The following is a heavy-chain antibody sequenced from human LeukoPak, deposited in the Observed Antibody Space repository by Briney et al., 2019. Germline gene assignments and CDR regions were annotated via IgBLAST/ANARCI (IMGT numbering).Heavy chain of an antibody. CDR3: AKGAIAALNAYFDY. D-gene: IGHD2-15*01. Sequence: GGSLRLSCAASGFTFSSSAMSWVRQAPGKGLEWVSAISGSGGNTYYADSVKGRFTISRDNSKNTLYLQMNSLRAEDTAVYYCAKGAIAALNAYFDYWGQGTLVTVSS. V-gene: IGHV3-23*01. J-gene: IGHJ4*02. CDR1: GFTFSSSA. CDR2: ISGSGGNT.